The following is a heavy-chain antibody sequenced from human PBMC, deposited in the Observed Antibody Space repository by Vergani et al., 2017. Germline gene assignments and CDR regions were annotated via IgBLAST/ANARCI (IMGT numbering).Heavy chain of an antibody. J-gene: IGHJ4*02. D-gene: IGHD3-16*01. CDR1: GFTFDDYA. V-gene: IGHV3-9*01. Sequence: EVQLVESGGGLVQPGRSLRLSCAASGFTFDDYAMHWVRQAPGKGLEWVSGITWNSGSIGYADSVKGRFTISRDNAKNSLYLQMNSLRPDDTALYYCASLGSIDYWGQGTLVTVSS. CDR2: ITWNSGSI. CDR3: ASLGSIDY.